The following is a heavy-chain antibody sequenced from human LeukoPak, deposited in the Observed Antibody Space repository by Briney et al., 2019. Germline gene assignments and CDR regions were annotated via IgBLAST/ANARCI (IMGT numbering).Heavy chain of an antibody. D-gene: IGHD1-26*01. J-gene: IGHJ6*02. Sequence: ASAKVSCKASGYTFTSYGISWVRQAPGQGLEWMGWISAYNGNTNYTQKLQGRVTMTTDTSTSTAYMELRSLRSDDTAVYYCARVWSGVGATGLSHYYGMDVWGQGTTVTVSS. CDR3: ARVWSGVGATGLSHYYGMDV. CDR1: GYTFTSYG. V-gene: IGHV1-18*01. CDR2: ISAYNGNT.